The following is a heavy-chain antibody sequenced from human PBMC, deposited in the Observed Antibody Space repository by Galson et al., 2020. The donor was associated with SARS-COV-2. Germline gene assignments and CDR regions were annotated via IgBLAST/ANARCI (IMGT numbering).Heavy chain of an antibody. CDR3: ARSITVFGVLHFDY. J-gene: IGHJ4*02. V-gene: IGHV1-3*01. CDR2: INPGNGNT. CDR1: GYSFSMYT. D-gene: IGHD3-3*01. Sequence: ASVKVSCRASGYSFSMYTINWVRQDPGQRLEWMGWINPGNGNTRYSEKFQRRVTITRDTYASTVYMELSSLSSEDTAVYYCARSITVFGVLHFDYWGQGSLVTVSS.